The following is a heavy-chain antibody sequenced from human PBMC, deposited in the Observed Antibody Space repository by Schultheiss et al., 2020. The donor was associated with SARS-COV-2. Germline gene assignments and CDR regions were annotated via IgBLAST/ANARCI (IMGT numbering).Heavy chain of an antibody. CDR1: GGSISSYY. D-gene: IGHD2-2*01. CDR2: IYYSGNT. Sequence: GSLRLSCTVSGGSISSYYWSWIRQPPGKGLEWIGYIYYSGNTNYNPSLKSRVTMSVDTSKNQFSLKLSSVTAADTAVYYCARGGRGGGCSSTSCYYYWGQGTLVTVSS. V-gene: IGHV4-59*12. J-gene: IGHJ4*02. CDR3: ARGGRGGGCSSTSCYYY.